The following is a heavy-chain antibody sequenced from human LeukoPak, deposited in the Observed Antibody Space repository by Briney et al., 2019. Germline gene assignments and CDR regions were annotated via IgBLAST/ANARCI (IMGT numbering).Heavy chain of an antibody. CDR3: ARQRIAAAEDY. D-gene: IGHD6-13*01. J-gene: IGHJ4*02. V-gene: IGHV4-39*01. Sequence: SETLPLTCTVSGGSISSSSYYWGWIHQPPGKGLEWIGSIYYSGSTYYNPSLKSRVTISVDTSKNQFSLKLSSVTAADTAVYYCARQRIAAAEDYWGQGTLVTVSS. CDR1: GGSISSSSYY. CDR2: IYYSGST.